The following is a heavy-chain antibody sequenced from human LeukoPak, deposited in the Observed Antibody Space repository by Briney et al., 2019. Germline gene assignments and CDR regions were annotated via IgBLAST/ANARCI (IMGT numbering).Heavy chain of an antibody. Sequence: GGSLRLSCAASGFNFSTYWMSWVRQAPGKGLEWVASITQDGSEKYYVDSVKGRFTISRDNAKNSLYLQMNSLRAEDTAVYYCARDRWGLLGGDFWGQGTLVTVSS. CDR1: GFNFSTYW. V-gene: IGHV3-7*04. D-gene: IGHD2-8*01. J-gene: IGHJ4*02. CDR3: ARDRWGLLGGDF. CDR2: ITQDGSEK.